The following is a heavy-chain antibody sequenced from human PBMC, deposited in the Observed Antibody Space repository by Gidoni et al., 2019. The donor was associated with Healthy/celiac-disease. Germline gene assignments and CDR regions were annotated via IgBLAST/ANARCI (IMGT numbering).Heavy chain of an antibody. CDR3: ARAQLGVGTYYFDY. CDR1: GGSISSGGYS. Sequence: QLQLQESGSGLVKPSQTLSLTCAVSGGSISSGGYSWSWIRQPPGKGLEWIGYIYHSGSTYYNPSLKSRVTISVDRSKNQFSLKLSSVTAADTAVYYCARAQLGVGTYYFDYWGQGTLVTVSS. J-gene: IGHJ4*02. D-gene: IGHD2-2*01. V-gene: IGHV4-30-2*01. CDR2: IYHSGST.